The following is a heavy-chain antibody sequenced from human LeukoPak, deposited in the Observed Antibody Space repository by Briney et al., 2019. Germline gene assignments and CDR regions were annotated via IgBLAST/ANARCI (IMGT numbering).Heavy chain of an antibody. CDR1: GASISSYF. J-gene: IGHJ5*02. D-gene: IGHD1-7*01. CDR3: ARVPTGITGTVLQS. V-gene: IGHV4-59*01. CDR2: ISDSGRN. Sequence: PSETLSLTCTVSGASISSYFWSWVRQPPGKGLELIGYISDSGRNINNPSLESRVTISIDASKNQFSLNLSSVTAADTAVYYCARVPTGITGTVLQSWGQGTLVIVSS.